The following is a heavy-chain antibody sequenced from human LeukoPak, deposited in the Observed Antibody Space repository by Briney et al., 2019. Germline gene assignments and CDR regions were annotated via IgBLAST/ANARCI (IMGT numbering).Heavy chain of an antibody. Sequence: SGTLSLTCAVSGVSISSSNWWSWVRQPPGKGLEWIGEIYHSGSTNYNPSLKSRVTISVDKSKNQFSLKLSSVTAADTAVYYCASMVRGVITRRDFDYWGQGTLVTVSS. J-gene: IGHJ4*02. CDR3: ASMVRGVITRRDFDY. V-gene: IGHV4-4*02. CDR2: IYHSGST. CDR1: GVSISSSNW. D-gene: IGHD3-10*01.